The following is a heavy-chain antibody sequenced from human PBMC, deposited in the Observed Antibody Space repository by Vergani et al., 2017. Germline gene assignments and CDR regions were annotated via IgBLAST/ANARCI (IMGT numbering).Heavy chain of an antibody. D-gene: IGHD1-26*01. V-gene: IGHV3-72*01. CDR3: ARSLRSCPFDY. Sequence: EVQLVESGGGLVQPGGSLRLSCAASGFTFSDHYMDWVRRAPGKGLEWVGRIRDKAHTYTTEYAASVKGRFTISRDDSKNSLYLQMNSLNTADTAVYYCARSLRSCPFDYWGQGTLVTVSS. J-gene: IGHJ4*02. CDR2: IRDKAHTYTT. CDR1: GFTFSDHY.